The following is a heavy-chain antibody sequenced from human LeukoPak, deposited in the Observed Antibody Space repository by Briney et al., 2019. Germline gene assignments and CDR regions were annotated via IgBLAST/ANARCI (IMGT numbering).Heavy chain of an antibody. CDR3: ARQFYSSGWYFDL. Sequence: SETLSLTCAVYGGSFSGYYWSWIRQPPGKGLEWIGEINHSGSTNYNPSLKSRVTISVDTSKNQFSLKLSSVTAADTAVYHCARQFYSSGWYFDLWGRGTLVTVSS. CDR1: GGSFSGYY. D-gene: IGHD6-25*01. J-gene: IGHJ2*01. V-gene: IGHV4-34*01. CDR2: INHSGST.